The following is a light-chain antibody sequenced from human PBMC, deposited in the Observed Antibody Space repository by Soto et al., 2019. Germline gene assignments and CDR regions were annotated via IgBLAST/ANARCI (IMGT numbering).Light chain of an antibody. CDR3: SSYTSISTYV. CDR2: DVT. J-gene: IGLJ1*01. Sequence: QSALTQPASVSGSPGQSITISCTGTSSDVGGYNFVSWYQQHPDKAPKLMIYDVTNRPSGVSNRFSGSKSGNTASLTISGLQAEGEADYYCSSYTSISTYVFGTGTKPTVL. V-gene: IGLV2-14*01. CDR1: SSDVGGYNF.